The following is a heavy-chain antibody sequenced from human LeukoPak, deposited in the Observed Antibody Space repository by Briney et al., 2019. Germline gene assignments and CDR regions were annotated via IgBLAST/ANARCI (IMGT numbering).Heavy chain of an antibody. CDR3: ARFSRLSICSSTSCYARGAGLDY. V-gene: IGHV1-2*02. CDR1: GYTFTGYY. J-gene: IGHJ4*02. D-gene: IGHD2-2*01. Sequence: RASVKVSCKASGYTFTGYYMHWVRQAPGQGLEWMGWINPNSGGTNYAQKFQGRVTMTRDTSISTAYMELSRLRSDDTAVYYCARFSRLSICSSTSCYARGAGLDYWGQGTLVTVSS. CDR2: INPNSGGT.